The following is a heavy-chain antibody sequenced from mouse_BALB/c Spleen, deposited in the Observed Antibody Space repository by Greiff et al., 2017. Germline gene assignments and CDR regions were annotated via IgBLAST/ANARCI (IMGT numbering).Heavy chain of an antibody. D-gene: IGHD5-5*01. CDR3: ARGRPSSYFDY. J-gene: IGHJ2*01. CDR2: ISYSGST. CDR1: GYSITSDYA. V-gene: IGHV3-2*02. Sequence: EVQGVESGPGLVKPSQSLSLTCTVTGYSITSDYAWNWIRQFPGNKLEWMGYISYSGSTSYNPSLKSRISITRDTSKNQFFLQLNSVTTEDTATYYCARGRPSSYFDYWGQGTTLTVSS.